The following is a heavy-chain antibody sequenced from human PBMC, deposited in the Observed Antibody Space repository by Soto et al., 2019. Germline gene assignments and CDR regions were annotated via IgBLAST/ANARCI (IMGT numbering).Heavy chain of an antibody. CDR1: GFTFSSYV. CDR2: ISYDGSNK. D-gene: IGHD3-10*01. CDR3: AKDRGKMAPYYFDY. V-gene: IGHV3-30*18. J-gene: IGHJ4*02. Sequence: GGSLRLSCAASGFTFSSYVMHWVRQSPGKGLEWVAVISYDGSNKYYADSVKGRFTISRDNSKNTLYLQMNSLRAEDTAVYYCAKDRGKMAPYYFDYWGQGTLVTVSS.